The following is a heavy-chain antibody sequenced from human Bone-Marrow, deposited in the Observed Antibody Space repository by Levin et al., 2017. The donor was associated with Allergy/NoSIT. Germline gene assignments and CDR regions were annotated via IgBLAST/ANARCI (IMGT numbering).Heavy chain of an antibody. CDR3: TNFQADYKDS. V-gene: IGHV3-73*01. J-gene: IGHJ4*02. CDR2: ISSKANSYAT. CDR1: GFNFSDFP. Sequence: GGSLRLSCVASGFNFSDFPMHWVRQASGKGLEWVGRISSKANSYATAYSESVQGRFTISRDDSKDTAYLQMNSLQTEDTAVYYCTNFQADYKDSWGQGTLVTVSS. D-gene: IGHD3-16*01.